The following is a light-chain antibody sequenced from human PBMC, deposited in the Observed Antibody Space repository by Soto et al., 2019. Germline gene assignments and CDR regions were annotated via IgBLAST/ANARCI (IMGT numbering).Light chain of an antibody. Sequence: DIVMTQSPLSLPVTPGEPASISCRSSQSLLYSNGYNYLDWYLQKPGQSPQLLIYLGSNRDSGVPDRFSGSGSGTDFTLKISRVEAEDVGVYYCMQGTHWPRVYTFGQGTKLEIK. CDR2: LGS. CDR3: MQGTHWPRVYT. CDR1: QSLLYSNGYNY. V-gene: IGKV2-28*01. J-gene: IGKJ2*01.